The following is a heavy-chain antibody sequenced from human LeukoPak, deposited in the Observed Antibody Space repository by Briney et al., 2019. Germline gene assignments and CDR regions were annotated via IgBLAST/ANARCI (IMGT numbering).Heavy chain of an antibody. CDR2: ISTSGSIV. Sequence: GGSLRLSCAASGFTFSDYNMNWIRQAPGKGLEWVSYISTSGSIVNYRDSVKGRFTISRDNAKNSLYLQMNSLRAEDTAVYYCANAGNPFRSLNYWGPGTLVTVSS. CDR3: ANAGNPFRSLNY. CDR1: GFTFSDYN. J-gene: IGHJ4*02. D-gene: IGHD4-23*01. V-gene: IGHV3-11*04.